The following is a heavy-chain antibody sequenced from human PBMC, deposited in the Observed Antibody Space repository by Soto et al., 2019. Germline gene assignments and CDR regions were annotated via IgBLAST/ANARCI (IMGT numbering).Heavy chain of an antibody. Sequence: SETLSLTCTVSGGSISSGGYYWSCIRQHPGKGLEWIGYIDYSGSTYYNPSLKSRDTISVDTSKNQFSLKLSSVTAADTAVYYCARQYGDYLDYWGQGTLVTVSS. CDR3: ARQYGDYLDY. J-gene: IGHJ4*02. V-gene: IGHV4-31*03. CDR1: GGSISSGGYY. D-gene: IGHD4-17*01. CDR2: IDYSGST.